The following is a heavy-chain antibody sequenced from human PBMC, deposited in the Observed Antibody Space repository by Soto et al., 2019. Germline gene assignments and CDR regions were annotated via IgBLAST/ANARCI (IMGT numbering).Heavy chain of an antibody. CDR3: ARDERGSGYYNHYYYYGMDV. V-gene: IGHV1-69*01. Sequence: QVQLVQSGAEVQKPGSSVKVSCKASGGTFSSYAISWVRQAPGQGLEWMGGIIPIFGTANYAQKFQGRVKITADESTSTAYMERSSLRSEDTAVYYCARDERGSGYYNHYYYYGMDVWGQGTTVTVSS. D-gene: IGHD3-3*01. J-gene: IGHJ6*02. CDR1: GGTFSSYA. CDR2: IIPIFGTA.